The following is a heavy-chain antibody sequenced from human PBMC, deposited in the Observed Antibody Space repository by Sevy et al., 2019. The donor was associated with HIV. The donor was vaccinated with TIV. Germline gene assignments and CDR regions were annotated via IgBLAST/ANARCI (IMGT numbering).Heavy chain of an antibody. J-gene: IGHJ6*03. V-gene: IGHV4-61*01. D-gene: IGHD3-3*01. CDR2: IYYSGST. CDR1: GGSVSSGSYY. CDR3: ARAKIDFCSGSLLGYMDV. Sequence: SETLSLTCTVSGGSVSSGSYYWSWIRQPPGKGLEWIGYIYYSGSTNYNPSLKSRVTISVDTSKNQFSLKLSSVTAADTAVYYCARAKIDFCSGSLLGYMDVWGKGTTVTVSS.